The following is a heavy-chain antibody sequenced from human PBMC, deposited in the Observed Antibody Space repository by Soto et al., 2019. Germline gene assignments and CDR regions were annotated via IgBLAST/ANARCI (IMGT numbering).Heavy chain of an antibody. D-gene: IGHD6-19*01. CDR3: TTDRDSGWYFAGYYYYGMDV. CDR2: IKSKTDGGTT. CDR1: GFTFSNAW. V-gene: IGHV3-15*01. J-gene: IGHJ6*02. Sequence: PGGSLRLSSAASGFTFSNAWMTWFRQAPGKGLEWAGRIKSKTDGGTTDYAAPVKGRFTISRDDSKNTLYLQMNSLKTEDTAVYYCTTDRDSGWYFAGYYYYGMDVWGQGTTVTVSS.